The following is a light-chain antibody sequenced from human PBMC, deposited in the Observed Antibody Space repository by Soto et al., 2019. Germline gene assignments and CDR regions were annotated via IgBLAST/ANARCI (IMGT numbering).Light chain of an antibody. CDR1: SSDVGGYNY. Sequence: QSALTQPRSVCGSPGQSVTISCTGTSSDVGGYNYVSWYQQHPGKAPKLMIYDVSNRPSGVPDRFSGSKSGNTASLTISGLQAEDEADYYCCSYAGSYTFVVFGGGTKLTVL. V-gene: IGLV2-11*01. CDR3: CSYAGSYTFVV. CDR2: DVS. J-gene: IGLJ2*01.